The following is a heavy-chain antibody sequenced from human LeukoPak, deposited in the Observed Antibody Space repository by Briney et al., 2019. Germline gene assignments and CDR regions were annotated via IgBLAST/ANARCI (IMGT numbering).Heavy chain of an antibody. CDR3: SLNLYYYDSSGEGYFDY. V-gene: IGHV1-24*01. Sequence: ASVKVSCKVSGYTLTELSMHWVRQAPGKGLEWMGGFDPEDGETIYAQKFQGRVTMTEDTSTDTAYMELSSLRSEDTAVYYCSLNLYYYDSSGEGYFDYWGQGTLVTVSS. CDR2: FDPEDGET. D-gene: IGHD3-22*01. J-gene: IGHJ4*02. CDR1: GYTLTELS.